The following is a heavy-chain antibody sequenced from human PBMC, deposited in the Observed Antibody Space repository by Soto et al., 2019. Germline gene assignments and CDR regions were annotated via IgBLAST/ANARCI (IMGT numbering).Heavy chain of an antibody. CDR2: ISAYNGNT. CDR1: GYTFTSYG. J-gene: IGHJ4*02. D-gene: IGHD3-10*01. V-gene: IGHV1-18*01. CDR3: GSSPSYYGSGSYYWI. Sequence: QVQLVQSGAEVKKPGASVKVSCKASGYTFTSYGISWVRQAPGQGLEWMGWISAYNGNTNYAQKLQGRVTMTTDTSTSTAYMELRSLRSDDTAVYYCGSSPSYYGSGSYYWIWGQGTLVTVSS.